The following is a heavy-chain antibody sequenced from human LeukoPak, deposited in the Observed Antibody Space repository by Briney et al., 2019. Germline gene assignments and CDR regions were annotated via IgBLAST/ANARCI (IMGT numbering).Heavy chain of an antibody. J-gene: IGHJ4*02. V-gene: IGHV1-69*01. CDR3: ARAWYSSSWPRYFDY. Sequence: GSSVKVSCKASGGTFSSYAISWVRQAPGQGLEWMGGIIPIFGTANYAQKFQGRVTITADESTSTAYMELSSLRSEDTAVYYCARAWYSSSWPRYFDYWGQGTLVTVSS. CDR2: IIPIFGTA. CDR1: GGTFSSYA. D-gene: IGHD6-13*01.